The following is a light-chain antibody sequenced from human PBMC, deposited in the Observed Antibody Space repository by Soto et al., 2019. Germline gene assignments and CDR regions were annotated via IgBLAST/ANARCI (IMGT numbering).Light chain of an antibody. CDR2: DAS. CDR3: QQRNNWPPIT. CDR1: ESVSSN. V-gene: IGKV3D-15*01. J-gene: IGKJ5*01. Sequence: VMTQSPATLSVSPGEGASLSCRASESVSSNLAWYQQRPGQAPRLLIYDASTRATGIPARFSGSGSETDFTLTITSLEPEDFAVYYCQQRNNWPPITFGQGTRLEI.